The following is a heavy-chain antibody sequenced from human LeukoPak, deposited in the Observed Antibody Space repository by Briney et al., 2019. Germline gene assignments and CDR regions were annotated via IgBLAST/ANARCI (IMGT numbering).Heavy chain of an antibody. V-gene: IGHV3-21*01. CDR2: ISSSSYI. CDR3: ARDSAGCSGGSCFWGYYYYYYYMDV. D-gene: IGHD2-15*01. CDR1: GFTFSSYS. J-gene: IGHJ6*03. Sequence: GGSLRLSCAASGFTFSSYSMNWVRQAPGKGLEWVSSISSSSYIYYADSVKGRFTISRDNAKNSLYLQMNSLRAEDTAVYYCARDSAGCSGGSCFWGYYYYYYYMDVWGKGTTVTVSS.